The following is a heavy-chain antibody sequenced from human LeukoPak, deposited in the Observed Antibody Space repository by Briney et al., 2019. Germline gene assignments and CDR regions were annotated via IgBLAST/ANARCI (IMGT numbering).Heavy chain of an antibody. CDR3: ATRGHSSGCFDY. D-gene: IGHD6-19*01. CDR2: IYYSGST. V-gene: IGHV4-59*08. CDR1: GGSISSYY. J-gene: IGHJ4*02. Sequence: PSETLSLTCTVSGGSISSYYWSWIRQPPGKGLEWIGYIYYSGSTNYNPSLKSRVTISVDTSKNQFSLKLSSVTAADTAVYYCATRGHSSGCFDYWGQGTLVTVSS.